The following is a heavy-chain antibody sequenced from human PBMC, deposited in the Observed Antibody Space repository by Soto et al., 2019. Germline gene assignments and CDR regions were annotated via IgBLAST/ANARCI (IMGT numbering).Heavy chain of an antibody. CDR3: AATRARNYDYVWGSYRYDY. V-gene: IGHV3-23*01. J-gene: IGHJ4*02. CDR1: GFTFSSYA. Sequence: PGGSLRLSCAASGFTFSSYAMSWVRQAPGKGLEWVSAISGSGGSTYYADSVKGRFTISRDNSKNTLYLQMNSLRAEDTAVYYCAATRARNYDYVWGSYRYDYWGQGTLVTVSS. CDR2: ISGSGGST. D-gene: IGHD3-16*02.